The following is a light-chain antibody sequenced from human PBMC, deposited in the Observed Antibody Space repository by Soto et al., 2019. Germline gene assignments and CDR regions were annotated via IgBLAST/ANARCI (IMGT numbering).Light chain of an antibody. CDR2: GNS. Sequence: QSVRTQPPSVSGAPGQRVTISCTGSSSNIGAGYDVHWYQQLPGTAPKLLISGNSNRPSGVPDRFSGSKSGTSASLAITGLQAEDEADYYCQSYDSSLSGSYVFGTGTKVTVL. CDR1: SSNIGAGYD. CDR3: QSYDSSLSGSYV. V-gene: IGLV1-40*01. J-gene: IGLJ1*01.